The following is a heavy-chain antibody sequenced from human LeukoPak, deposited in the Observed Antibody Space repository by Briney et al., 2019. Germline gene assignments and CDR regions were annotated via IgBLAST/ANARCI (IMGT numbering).Heavy chain of an antibody. CDR1: GYTFTGYY. CDR3: ARDQYSISWYSSAKDAFDI. D-gene: IGHD6-13*01. V-gene: IGHV1-2*06. Sequence: ASVKVSCKASGYTFTGYYMHWVRQAPGQGLEWMGRINPNSGGTNYAQKFQGRVTMTRDTSISTAYMELSRLRSDDTAVYYCARDQYSISWYSSAKDAFDIWGQGTRVTVSS. CDR2: INPNSGGT. J-gene: IGHJ3*02.